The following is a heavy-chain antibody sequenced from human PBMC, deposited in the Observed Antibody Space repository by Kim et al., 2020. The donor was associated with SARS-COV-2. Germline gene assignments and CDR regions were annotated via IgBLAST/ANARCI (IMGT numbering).Heavy chain of an antibody. CDR1: GFTFDTYA. CDR3: AKMVIMDGYNYFYYYAM. V-gene: IGHV3-23*01. CDR2: ISGGAVNK. J-gene: IGHJ6*01. D-gene: IGHD2-21*01. Sequence: GGSLRHSCVASGFTFDTYAMSWVRQAPGKGLEWVSVISGGAVNKFYADSVRGRFTISRDNSKNTLYLQMKSLRDDDTALYYCAKMVIMDGYNYFYYYAM.